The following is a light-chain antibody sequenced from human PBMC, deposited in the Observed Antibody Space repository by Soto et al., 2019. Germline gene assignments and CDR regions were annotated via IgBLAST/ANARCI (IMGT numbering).Light chain of an antibody. CDR1: QGITFW. Sequence: DIQMTQSPSSVSASIGDRVTITCRASQGITFWLAWYQQKPGKAPELLIYSASNLQSGVPSRFSGSGSGTDFTLTISSLQPEDFATYYGQQSHSLPYTFGQGTKLEI. V-gene: IGKV1-12*01. J-gene: IGKJ2*01. CDR2: SAS. CDR3: QQSHSLPYT.